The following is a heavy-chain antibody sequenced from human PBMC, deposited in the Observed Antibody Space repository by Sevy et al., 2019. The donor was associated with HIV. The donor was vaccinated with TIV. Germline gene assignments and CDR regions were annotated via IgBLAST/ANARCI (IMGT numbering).Heavy chain of an antibody. CDR2: LSFGCGKI. J-gene: IGHJ4*02. Sequence: GGSLRLSCAVSGFNFNIYSMSWVRQAPGKGLEWVSTLSFGCGKINYADSVKGRFIISRDDSKNTLYLQMISLRAVDTAVYFCAREGCTRPHDYWGQGTLVTVSS. D-gene: IGHD2-8*01. CDR3: AREGCTRPHDY. CDR1: GFNFNIYS. V-gene: IGHV3-23*01.